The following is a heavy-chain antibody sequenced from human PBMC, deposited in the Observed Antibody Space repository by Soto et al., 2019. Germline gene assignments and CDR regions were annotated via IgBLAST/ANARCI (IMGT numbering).Heavy chain of an antibody. CDR2: IYYSGST. CDR1: GGSISSGDYY. Sequence: PSETLSLTSSVSGGSISSGDYYWSWIRQPPGKGLEWIGYIYYSGSTYSNPSLKSRLTISLDTSKNQFSLKLSSVTAADTAVYYCARVTAVVGATSGDYWGQGMLVTVSS. CDR3: ARVTAVVGATSGDY. J-gene: IGHJ4*02. V-gene: IGHV4-30-4*08. D-gene: IGHD1-26*01.